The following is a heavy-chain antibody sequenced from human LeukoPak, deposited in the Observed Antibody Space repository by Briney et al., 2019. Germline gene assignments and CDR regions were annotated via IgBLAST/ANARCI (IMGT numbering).Heavy chain of an antibody. D-gene: IGHD6-13*01. CDR3: ATSLGAGSDAFAL. CDR1: GYNFTNYA. V-gene: IGHV7-4-1*02. J-gene: IGHJ3*01. CDR2: INTNTGRP. Sequence: GASVKVSCKASGYNFTNYALNWVRQTPGQGLEWMGWINTNTGRPTYGQGFTSRFVFSLDTSVSTAFLQITTLKPADTATYYCATSLGAGSDAFALWGQGTMVTVSS.